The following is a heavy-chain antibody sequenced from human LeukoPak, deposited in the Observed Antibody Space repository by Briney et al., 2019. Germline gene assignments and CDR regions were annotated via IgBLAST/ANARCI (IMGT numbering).Heavy chain of an antibody. V-gene: IGHV4-4*07. CDR1: CDSIRSYW. Sequence: SETLSLTCDVSCDSIRSYWWGWVRQPAGKGLEWIGRIYATGSTKFNPSLKSRLTMSMDTSTNQFSLKLTSVTAADTAVYFCARQGYTASYYFLDSWSQGTLVTVSS. J-gene: IGHJ4*02. CDR3: ARQGYTASYYFLDS. CDR2: IYATGST. D-gene: IGHD1-26*01.